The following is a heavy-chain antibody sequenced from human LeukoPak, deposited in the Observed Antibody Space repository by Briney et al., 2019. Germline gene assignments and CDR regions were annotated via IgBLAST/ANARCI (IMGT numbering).Heavy chain of an antibody. Sequence: GGSLRLSCAASGFTFSSYAMSLVRQAPGKGLEWVSAISGSGGSTYYADSVKGRFTISRDNSKNTLYLQMNSLRAEDTAVYYCAKDKRSQYGYYDSSGYSYYFDYWGQGTLVTVSS. V-gene: IGHV3-23*01. D-gene: IGHD3-22*01. J-gene: IGHJ4*02. CDR2: ISGSGGST. CDR3: AKDKRSQYGYYDSSGYSYYFDY. CDR1: GFTFSSYA.